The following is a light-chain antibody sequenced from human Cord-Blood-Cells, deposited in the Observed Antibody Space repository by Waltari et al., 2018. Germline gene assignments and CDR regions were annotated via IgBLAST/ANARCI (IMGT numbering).Light chain of an antibody. CDR3: SSYTSSSTYV. V-gene: IGLV2-14*01. CDR1: SSDVGGYNY. Sequence: QSALTQPASVSGSPGQSITISCTGTSSDVGGYNYVSWYQQTPGKAPKLMIYDVSKRPSGVSNRFSGSKSGNTASLTISGLQAEDEADYYCSSYTSSSTYVFGTGTKVTVL. CDR2: DVS. J-gene: IGLJ1*01.